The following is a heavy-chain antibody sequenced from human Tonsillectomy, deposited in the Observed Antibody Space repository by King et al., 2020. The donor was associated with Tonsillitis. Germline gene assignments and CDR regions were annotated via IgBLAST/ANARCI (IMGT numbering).Heavy chain of an antibody. J-gene: IGHJ4*02. V-gene: IGHV1-69*01. CDR2: IIPIDGTK. D-gene: IGHD3-10*01. CDR1: GGTFSRYA. CDR3: ARGLGTGNYFRPVDY. Sequence: QLVQSGAEVKKPGSSVNVSCKASGGTFSRYAISWVRQAPGQGLEWVGGIIPIDGTKNYAQRFQARVTISADESTGTAYMELRSLRSEDTAVYYCARGLGTGNYFRPVDYWGRGTPVTVSS.